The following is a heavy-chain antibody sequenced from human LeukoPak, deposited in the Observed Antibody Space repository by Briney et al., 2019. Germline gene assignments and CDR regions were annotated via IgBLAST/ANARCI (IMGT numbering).Heavy chain of an antibody. V-gene: IGHV4-59*08. CDR3: ARLRDGNNWHVFDY. CDR2: IYYNGNT. J-gene: IGHJ4*02. D-gene: IGHD1-1*01. CDR1: GGSLSTYS. Sequence: SETLSLTCTVSGGSLSTYSWSWIRRPPGKGLEWIGYIYYNGNTMYNPSLKSRVTISVDTSRNQFSLNLSSVTAADTAVYYCARLRDGNNWHVFDYWGQGSLVTVSS.